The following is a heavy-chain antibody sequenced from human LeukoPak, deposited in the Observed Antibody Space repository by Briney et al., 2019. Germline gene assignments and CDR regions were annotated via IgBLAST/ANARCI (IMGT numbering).Heavy chain of an antibody. V-gene: IGHV4-59*01. CDR2: IYYSGST. J-gene: IGHJ4*02. CDR1: GGSISSYY. CDR3: ARINYDFWSGYADY. Sequence: PSETLSLTCTVSGGSISSYYWSWIRQPPGKGLEWIGYIYYSGSTNYNPSLKSRVTISVDTSKNQFSLKLSSVTAADTAVYYCARINYDFWSGYADYWGQGTLVTVSS. D-gene: IGHD3-3*01.